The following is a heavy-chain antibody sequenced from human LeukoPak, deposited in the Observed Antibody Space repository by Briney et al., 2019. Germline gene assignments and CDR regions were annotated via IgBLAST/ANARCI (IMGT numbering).Heavy chain of an antibody. CDR2: INPNSGGT. J-gene: IGHJ4*02. CDR1: GYTFTGYY. D-gene: IGHD3-10*01. Sequence: GASVKVSCKASGYTFTGYYMHWVRQAPGQGLEWMGWINPNSGGTNYAQKFQGRVTMTRDTSISTAYMELSRLRSDDTAVYYCARAGSMVRGVIEKLFDYWGQGTLVTVSS. V-gene: IGHV1-2*02. CDR3: ARAGSMVRGVIEKLFDY.